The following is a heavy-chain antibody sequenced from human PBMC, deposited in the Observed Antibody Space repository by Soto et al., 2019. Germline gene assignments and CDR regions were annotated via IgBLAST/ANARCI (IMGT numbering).Heavy chain of an antibody. CDR3: ARVFSHHYYFDY. CDR1: GGSFSGYY. CDR2: INHSGST. Sequence: PSETLSLTCAVYGGSFSGYYWSWIRQPPGKGLEWIGEINHSGSTNYNPSLKSRVTISVDTSKNQFSLKLSSVTAADTAVYYCARVFSHHYYFDYWGQETLVTVSS. D-gene: IGHD3-3*02. J-gene: IGHJ4*02. V-gene: IGHV4-34*01.